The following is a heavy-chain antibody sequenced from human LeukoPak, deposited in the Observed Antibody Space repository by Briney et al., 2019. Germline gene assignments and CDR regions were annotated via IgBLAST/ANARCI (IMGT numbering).Heavy chain of an antibody. V-gene: IGHV4-30-4*07. CDR1: GGSISSGGYS. D-gene: IGHD3-9*01. CDR3: ARDARASLNNWFDP. CDR2: IYYSGST. Sequence: SETLSLTCAVSGGSISSGGYSWSWIRQPPGKGLEWIGYIYYSGSTYYNPSLKSRVTISVDTSKNQFSLKLSSVTAADTAVYYCARDARASLNNWFDPWGQGTLVTVSS. J-gene: IGHJ5*02.